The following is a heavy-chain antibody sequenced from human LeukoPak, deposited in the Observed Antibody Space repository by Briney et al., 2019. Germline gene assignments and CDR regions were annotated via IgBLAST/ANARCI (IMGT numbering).Heavy chain of an antibody. V-gene: IGHV1-8*01. J-gene: IGHJ5*02. D-gene: IGHD3-22*01. CDR3: ARDWQDYYDSSGYYH. Sequence: SVKVSCKASGYTFTNYDINWVRQATGQGLEWMGWMNPNSGNTRYAEEFQGRVTMTRNTSISTAYMELSSLRSEDTAVYYCARDWQDYYDSSGYYHWGQGTLVTVSS. CDR1: GYTFTNYD. CDR2: MNPNSGNT.